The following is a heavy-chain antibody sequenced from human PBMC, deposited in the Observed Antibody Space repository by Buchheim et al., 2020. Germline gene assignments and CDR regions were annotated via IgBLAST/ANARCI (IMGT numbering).Heavy chain of an antibody. CDR2: IDWDDEK. J-gene: IGHJ6*03. CDR1: GFSLKTRGVC. Sequence: QVTLRESGPALVKPKQTLTLTCSFSGFSLKTRGVCVSWIRQPPGKALEWLTLIDWDDEKYYNTSLQTRLTISKDTSKNQVVLTMTNVDPVDTATHYCARARHDYGDYSLFYYYLDVWGKGTT. CDR3: ARARHDYGDYSLFYYYLDV. D-gene: IGHD4-17*01. V-gene: IGHV2-70*01.